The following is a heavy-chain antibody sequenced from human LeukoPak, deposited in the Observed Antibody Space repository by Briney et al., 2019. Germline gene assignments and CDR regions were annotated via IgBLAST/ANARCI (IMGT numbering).Heavy chain of an antibody. D-gene: IGHD4-23*01. CDR2: IYPADSDS. CDR3: ARLSSGDYGGNSGINWFDP. CDR1: GYNFTNYW. V-gene: IGHV5-51*01. J-gene: IGHJ5*02. Sequence: GESLKISCKGSGYNFTNYWIGWVRQMPGKGLEWMGIIYPADSDSRYSPSFQGQVTISADKSISTAYLQWSSLKASDTAMYYCARLSSGDYGGNSGINWFDPWGQGTLVTVSS.